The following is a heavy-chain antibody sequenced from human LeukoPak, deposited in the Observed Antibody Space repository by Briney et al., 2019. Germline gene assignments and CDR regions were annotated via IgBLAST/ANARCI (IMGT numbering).Heavy chain of an antibody. Sequence: KPSETLSLTCTVSGGSISSGYYWGWIRQPPGKGLEWIGSIYHSGSTYYNPSLKSRVTISVDTSKNQFSLKLSSVTAADTAVYYCARCIREFYYYMDVWGKGTTVTVSS. CDR3: ARCIREFYYYMDV. D-gene: IGHD3-10*01. CDR2: IYHSGST. V-gene: IGHV4-38-2*02. CDR1: GGSISSGYY. J-gene: IGHJ6*03.